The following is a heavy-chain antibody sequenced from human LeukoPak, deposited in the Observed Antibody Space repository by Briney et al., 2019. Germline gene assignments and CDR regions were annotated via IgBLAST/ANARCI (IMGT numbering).Heavy chain of an antibody. CDR2: ISGSGGST. J-gene: IGHJ4*02. V-gene: IGHV3-23*01. CDR3: AKDRYSSGWYPDS. D-gene: IGHD6-19*01. Sequence: GGSLRLSCAASGFTFSTYAMSWVRQAPGMGLEWVSGISGSGGSTYYAGSVKGRFTISRDNSKNTLYLQMNSLRAEDTAVYHCAKDRYSSGWYPDSWGQGTLVTV. CDR1: GFTFSTYA.